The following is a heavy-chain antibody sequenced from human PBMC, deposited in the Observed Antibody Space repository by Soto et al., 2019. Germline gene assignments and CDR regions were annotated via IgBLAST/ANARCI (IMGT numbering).Heavy chain of an antibody. V-gene: IGHV3-7*03. D-gene: IGHD3-10*01. CDR1: GFTFTTYW. CDR3: VRGGHGSGSYLGSS. J-gene: IGHJ5*02. Sequence: GSLRLSCVASGFTFTTYWMSWVRQAPGKGLEWVANIRQDGGAQYYVDSVKGRFTISRDNAKNSVYLQMDSLRVEDTAVYYCVRGGHGSGSYLGSSWGQGILVTVSS. CDR2: IRQDGGAQ.